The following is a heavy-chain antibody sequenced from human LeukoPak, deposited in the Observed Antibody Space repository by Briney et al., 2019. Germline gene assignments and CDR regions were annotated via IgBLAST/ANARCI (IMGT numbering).Heavy chain of an antibody. CDR2: IYTSGST. Sequence: SETLSLTCTVSGGSISSYYWSWIRQPAGKGLEWVGRIYTSGSTNYNPSLKSRVTMSVDTSKNQFSLKLSSVTAADTAVYYCARVSDYSNYPWVYYMDVWGKGTTVTVSS. J-gene: IGHJ6*03. D-gene: IGHD4-11*01. CDR1: GGSISSYY. CDR3: ARVSDYSNYPWVYYMDV. V-gene: IGHV4-4*07.